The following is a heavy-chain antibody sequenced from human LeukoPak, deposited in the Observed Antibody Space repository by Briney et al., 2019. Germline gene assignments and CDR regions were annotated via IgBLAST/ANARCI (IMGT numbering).Heavy chain of an antibody. CDR3: ARALLYDSSGLFDY. CDR2: INHSGST. Sequence: SETLSLTCAVYGGSFSGYYWSWIRQPPGKGLEWIGEINHSGSTNYNPSLKSRVTISVDTSKNQFSLKLSSVTAADTAVYYCARALLYDSSGLFDYWGQGTLVTVSS. V-gene: IGHV4-34*01. J-gene: IGHJ4*02. CDR1: GGSFSGYY. D-gene: IGHD3-22*01.